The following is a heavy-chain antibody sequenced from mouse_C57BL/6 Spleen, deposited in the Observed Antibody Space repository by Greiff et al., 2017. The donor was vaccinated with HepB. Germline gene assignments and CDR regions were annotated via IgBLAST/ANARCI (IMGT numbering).Heavy chain of an antibody. CDR3: ARRDGFAY. J-gene: IGHJ3*01. Sequence: QVQLKQPGAELVKPGASVKLSCKASGYTFTSYWMQWVKQRPGQGLEWIGEIDPSDSYTNYNQKFKGKATLTVDTSSSTAYMQLSSLTSEDSAVYYCARRDGFAYWGQGTLVTVSA. CDR2: IDPSDSYT. CDR1: GYTFTSYW. V-gene: IGHV1-50*01.